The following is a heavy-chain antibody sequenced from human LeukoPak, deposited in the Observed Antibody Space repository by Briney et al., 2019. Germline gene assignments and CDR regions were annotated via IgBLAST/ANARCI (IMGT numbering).Heavy chain of an antibody. V-gene: IGHV1-18*01. CDR1: GYTFTSYG. CDR3: ARVADYGSGSHLFDY. Sequence: ASVKVSCKASGYTFTSYGISWVRQAPGQGLEWMGWISAYNDNTNYAQKLQGRVTTTTDTSTSTAYMELRSLRSDDTAVYYCARVADYGSGSHLFDYWGQGTLVAVSS. J-gene: IGHJ4*02. CDR2: ISAYNDNT. D-gene: IGHD3-10*01.